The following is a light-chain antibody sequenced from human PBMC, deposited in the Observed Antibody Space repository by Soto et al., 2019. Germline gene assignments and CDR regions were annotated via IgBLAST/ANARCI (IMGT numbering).Light chain of an antibody. CDR2: GAS. Sequence: EIVMTQSPVTLSVSPGERVTLSCRASQSVSNNLAWYQQKSGQAPRLLIYGASTRVTGIPARFSGSRSGTEFTLTISSLQYEDFAIYYCQQYNNWPPVTFGQGTRLDIK. J-gene: IGKJ5*01. CDR3: QQYNNWPPVT. V-gene: IGKV3-15*01. CDR1: QSVSNN.